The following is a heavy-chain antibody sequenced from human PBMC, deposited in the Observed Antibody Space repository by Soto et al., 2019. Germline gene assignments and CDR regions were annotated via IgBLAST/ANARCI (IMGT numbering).Heavy chain of an antibody. CDR2: IYYSGST. J-gene: IGHJ5*02. D-gene: IGHD3-3*01. Sequence: SETLSLTCTVSGGSISSYYWSWIRQPPGKGLEWIGYIYYSGSTNYNPSLKSRVTISVDTSKNQFSLKLSSVTAADTAVYYCARGVVRYDFWSGYSPSGWFDPWGQGTLVTVPS. CDR1: GGSISSYY. V-gene: IGHV4-59*01. CDR3: ARGVVRYDFWSGYSPSGWFDP.